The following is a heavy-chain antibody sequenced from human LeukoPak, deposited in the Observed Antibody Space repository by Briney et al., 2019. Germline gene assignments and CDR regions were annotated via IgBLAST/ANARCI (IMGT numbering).Heavy chain of an antibody. V-gene: IGHV1-69*05. J-gene: IGHJ4*02. D-gene: IGHD5-18*01. CDR1: GGTFSSYA. Sequence: GSSVKVSCKASGGTFSSYAISWVRQAPGQGLKWMGRIIPIFGTANYPQKFQGRVTITTDESTSTAYMELSSLRSEDTAVYYCARDFLATAMVEYWGQGTLVTVSS. CDR3: ARDFLATAMVEY. CDR2: IIPIFGTA.